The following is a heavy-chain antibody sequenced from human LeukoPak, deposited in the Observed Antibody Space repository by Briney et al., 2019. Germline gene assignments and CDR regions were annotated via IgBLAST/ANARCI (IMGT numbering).Heavy chain of an antibody. D-gene: IGHD3-9*01. CDR3: ARATGAALRYFNWLFPESYYFAN. CDR1: GYTFSSYV. Sequence: ASVKVSCTASGYTFSSYVISWVREAPGHGREWMGGISAYNGNTHYAQKRQGRVTMTTETYTSTATMEMRSLRADDTAVCYCARATGAALRYFNWLFPESYYFANWGQGTLVTVSS. J-gene: IGHJ4*02. V-gene: IGHV1-18*01. CDR2: ISAYNGNT.